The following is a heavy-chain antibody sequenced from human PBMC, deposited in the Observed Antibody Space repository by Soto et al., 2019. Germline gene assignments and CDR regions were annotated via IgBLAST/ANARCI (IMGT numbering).Heavy chain of an antibody. Sequence: SETLSLTCTVSGASISVYYWSWIGQPPGKRLEWVGFISYSGNTIYNPSLESRVTISVDTSKNQFSLRLSSVTAADTAVYYCVRDADTSSHFDYWGQGTLVTVSS. CDR1: GASISVYY. D-gene: IGHD2-2*01. CDR2: ISYSGNT. CDR3: VRDADTSSHFDY. V-gene: IGHV4-59*01. J-gene: IGHJ4*02.